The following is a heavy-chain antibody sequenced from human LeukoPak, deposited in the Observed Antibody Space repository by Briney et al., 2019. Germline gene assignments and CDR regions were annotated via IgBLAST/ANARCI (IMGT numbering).Heavy chain of an antibody. CDR2: ISGSGGST. J-gene: IGHJ4*02. V-gene: IGHV3-23*01. CDR3: ASPPGDCGSTSCVF. Sequence: GGSLRLSCAASGXIFSNYEMNWVRQAPGKGLEWVSTISGSGGSTYYADSVKGRFTISRDNSKNTLYLQMNSLRAEDTAVYYCASPPGDCGSTSCVFWGQGTLVTVSS. D-gene: IGHD2-2*01. CDR1: GXIFSNYE.